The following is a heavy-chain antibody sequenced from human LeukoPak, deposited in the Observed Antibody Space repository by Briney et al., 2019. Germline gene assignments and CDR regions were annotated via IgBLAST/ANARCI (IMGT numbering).Heavy chain of an antibody. J-gene: IGHJ4*02. CDR1: GFTFSSYG. D-gene: IGHD2-2*01. Sequence: GRSLRLSCAASGFTFSSYGMHWVRQAPGKGLEWVAVIWYDGSNKYYADSVKGRFTISRDNSKNTLYLQMNSLRAEDTAVCYCARDQGSSDFDYWGQGTLVTVSS. V-gene: IGHV3-33*01. CDR2: IWYDGSNK. CDR3: ARDQGSSDFDY.